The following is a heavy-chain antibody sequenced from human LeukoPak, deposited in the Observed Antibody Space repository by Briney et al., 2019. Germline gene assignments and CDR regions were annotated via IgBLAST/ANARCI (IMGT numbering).Heavy chain of an antibody. V-gene: IGHV3-66*01. D-gene: IGHD6-6*01. J-gene: IGHJ6*03. CDR1: GFTVSSNY. CDR3: ARVQLGDMDV. CDR2: IYSGGST. Sequence: GGSLRLSCAASGFTVSSNYMSWVRQAPGKGLEWVSVIYSGGSTYYADSVKGRFTISRDNSKNTLYLQMNSLRVEDTAVYYCARVQLGDMDVWGKGTTVTVSS.